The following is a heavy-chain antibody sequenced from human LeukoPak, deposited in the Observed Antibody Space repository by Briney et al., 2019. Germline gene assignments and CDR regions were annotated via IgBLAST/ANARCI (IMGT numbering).Heavy chain of an antibody. CDR2: ISTYNANT. Sequence: GASVKVSCKASGYSVTSFGICWVRQAPRQGLEWKGWISTYNANTNYAQKYQGRVTMTTDTSTSTAYMELRSLRSDDTAVYFCARVFSFGDYIWGSYRYYFDYWGQGTLVTVSS. V-gene: IGHV1-18*01. CDR1: GYSVTSFG. CDR3: ARVFSFGDYIWGSYRYYFDY. J-gene: IGHJ4*02. D-gene: IGHD3-16*02.